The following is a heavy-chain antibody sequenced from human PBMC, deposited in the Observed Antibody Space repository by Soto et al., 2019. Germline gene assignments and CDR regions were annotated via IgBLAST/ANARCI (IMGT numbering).Heavy chain of an antibody. CDR3: ARATHFDWLLNYFDY. Sequence: SETLSLTCTVSGGSISSYYWSWIRQPPGKGLEWIGYIYYSGSTNYNPSLKSRVTISVDTSKNQFSLKLSSVTAADTAVYYCARATHFDWLLNYFDYWGQGTLVTVSS. CDR1: GGSISSYY. J-gene: IGHJ4*02. D-gene: IGHD3-9*01. CDR2: IYYSGST. V-gene: IGHV4-59*01.